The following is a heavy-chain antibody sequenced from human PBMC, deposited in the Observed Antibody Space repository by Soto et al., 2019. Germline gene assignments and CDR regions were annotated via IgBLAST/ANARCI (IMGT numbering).Heavy chain of an antibody. Sequence: EVQLVESGGGLVKPGGSLRLSCAASGFTFSSYSMNWVRQAPGKGLEWVSSISSSSSYIYYADSVKGKFTISRDNAKNTVFLQVNSLRVKDTAGYYCARLPACDSSGYYRYWGLGSLVTVSS. CDR1: GFTFSSYS. CDR2: ISSSSSYI. J-gene: IGHJ4*02. CDR3: ARLPACDSSGYYRY. V-gene: IGHV3-21*01. D-gene: IGHD3-22*01.